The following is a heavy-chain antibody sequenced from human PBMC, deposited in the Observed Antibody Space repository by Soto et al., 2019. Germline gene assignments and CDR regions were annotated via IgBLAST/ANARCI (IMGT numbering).Heavy chain of an antibody. CDR1: GGSVDRGDYY. D-gene: IGHD1-1*01. CDR3: ASVTGTTNYYYYGMDV. CDR2: INHSGST. V-gene: IGHV4-34*01. Sequence: SETLSLTCTVSGGSVDRGDYYWTWIRQPPGKGLEWIGEINHSGSTNYNPSLKSRVTISVDTSKNQFSLKLSSVTAADTAVYYCASVTGTTNYYYYGMDVWGQGTTVTVSS. J-gene: IGHJ6*02.